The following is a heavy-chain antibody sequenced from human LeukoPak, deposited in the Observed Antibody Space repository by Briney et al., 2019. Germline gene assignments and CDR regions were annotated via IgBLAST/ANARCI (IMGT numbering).Heavy chain of an antibody. Sequence: GGSLRLSCLTSGFTFSTNAMSWVRQAPGKGLEWMGWISAYNGNTNYAQKLQGRVTMTTDTSTSTAYMELSSLRSEDTAVYYCARGYSGSSRSHFDYWGQGTLVTVSS. CDR2: ISAYNGNT. V-gene: IGHV1-18*01. CDR3: ARGYSGSSRSHFDY. J-gene: IGHJ4*02. D-gene: IGHD1-26*01. CDR1: GFTFSTNA.